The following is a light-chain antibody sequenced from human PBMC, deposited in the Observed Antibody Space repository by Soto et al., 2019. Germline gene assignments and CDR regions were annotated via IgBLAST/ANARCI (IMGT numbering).Light chain of an antibody. Sequence: QSVLTQPPSASGTPGQRVTISCSGSSSNIGGNTVNWYQQLPGSAPKLLIYSINQRPSGVPDRFSGSKSGTSASLAISGLQSDDEADYYCAAWDDSLNGFVVFGGGTKLTVL. CDR1: SSNIGGNT. CDR3: AAWDDSLNGFVV. CDR2: SIN. V-gene: IGLV1-44*01. J-gene: IGLJ2*01.